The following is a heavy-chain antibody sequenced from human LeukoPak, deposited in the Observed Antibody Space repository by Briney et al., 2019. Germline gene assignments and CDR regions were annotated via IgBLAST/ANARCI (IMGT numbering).Heavy chain of an antibody. Sequence: SETLSLTCTVSGGSISSGSYYWSWIRQPAGKGLEWIGRIYTSGSTNYNPSLKGRVTISVDTSKNQFSLKLSSVTAADTAVYYCARTTDYYDSIEWFDPWGQGTLVTVSS. J-gene: IGHJ5*02. D-gene: IGHD3-22*01. CDR1: GGSISSGSYY. CDR2: IYTSGST. V-gene: IGHV4-61*02. CDR3: ARTTDYYDSIEWFDP.